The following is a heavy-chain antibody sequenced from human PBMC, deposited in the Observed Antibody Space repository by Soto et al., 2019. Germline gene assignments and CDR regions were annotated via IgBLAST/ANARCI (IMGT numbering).Heavy chain of an antibody. V-gene: IGHV3-48*04. CDR1: GFTFSSYA. Sequence: GGSLRLSCAASGFTFSSYAMTWVRQAPGKGLEWVAHISSSGRTIYYADSVKGRFTISRDNAKNSLYLQVNSLRAEDTAVYYCARVAGVYYYMDVWGKGTTVTVS. D-gene: IGHD2-8*01. CDR2: ISSSGRTI. J-gene: IGHJ6*03. CDR3: ARVAGVYYYMDV.